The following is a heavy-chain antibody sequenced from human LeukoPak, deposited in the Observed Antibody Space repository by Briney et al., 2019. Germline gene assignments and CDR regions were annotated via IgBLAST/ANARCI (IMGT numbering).Heavy chain of an antibody. D-gene: IGHD1-14*01. Sequence: PSETLSLTCTVSRDSISDYYCSWVRQPPGKGLEWIGYISYSGSTNYNPSLKSRVTISIDTSRNQFSLKLNSVTAADTAVYYCAEGYNPYYFDYWGQGALVTVSS. CDR3: AEGYNPYYFDY. J-gene: IGHJ4*02. CDR2: ISYSGST. V-gene: IGHV4-59*03. CDR1: RDSISDYY.